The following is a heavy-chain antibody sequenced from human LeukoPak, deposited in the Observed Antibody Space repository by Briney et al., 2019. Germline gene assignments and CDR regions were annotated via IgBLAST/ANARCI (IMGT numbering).Heavy chain of an antibody. CDR1: GFTFSSYE. J-gene: IGHJ4*02. CDR2: ISTSGSTI. CDR3: AKARCSGFSCYSFDY. V-gene: IGHV3-48*03. Sequence: GGSLRLSCAASGFTFSSYEMNWVRQAPGKGLDWVSYISTSGSTIYYADSVKGRFTISRDNAKNSLYLQMNSLRAEDTAVYYCAKARCSGFSCYSFDYWGQGTLVTVSS. D-gene: IGHD2-15*01.